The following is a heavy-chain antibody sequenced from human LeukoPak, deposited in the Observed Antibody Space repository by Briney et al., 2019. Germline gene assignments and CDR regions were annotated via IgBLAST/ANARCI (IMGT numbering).Heavy chain of an antibody. V-gene: IGHV3-49*04. J-gene: IGHJ4*02. Sequence: GGSLRLSCAASGFTFSSYSMNWVRQAPGKGLEWVGFIRSKAYGGTTEYAASVKGRFTISRDDSKSIAYLQMNSLKTEDTAVYYCTREDNDSSGYDYWGQGTLVTVSS. CDR2: IRSKAYGGTT. D-gene: IGHD3-22*01. CDR1: GFTFSSYS. CDR3: TREDNDSSGYDY.